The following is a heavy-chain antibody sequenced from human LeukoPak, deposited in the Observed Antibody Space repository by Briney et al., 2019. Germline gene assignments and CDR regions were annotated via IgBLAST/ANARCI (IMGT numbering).Heavy chain of an antibody. CDR2: ISAYNGNT. D-gene: IGHD2-21*01. CDR1: GYTFTGYY. CDR3: ARVIQFHYFDY. J-gene: IGHJ4*02. V-gene: IGHV1-18*04. Sequence: GASVKVSCKASGYTFTGYYMHWVRQAPGQGLEWMGWISAYNGNTNYAQKLQGRVTMTTDTSTSTAYMELRSLRSDDTAVYYCARVIQFHYFDYWGQGTLVTVSS.